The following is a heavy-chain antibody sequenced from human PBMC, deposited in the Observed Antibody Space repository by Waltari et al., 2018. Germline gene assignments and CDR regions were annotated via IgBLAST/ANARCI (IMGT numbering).Heavy chain of an antibody. J-gene: IGHJ5*02. CDR2: INHSGST. CDR1: GGSFSGYY. Sequence: QVQLQQWGAGLLKPSETLSLTCAVYGGSFSGYYWSWIRQPPGKGLEWIGEINHSGSTNYNPSLKSRVTISVDTSKNQFSLKLSSVTAADTAVYYCARAPAAANWFDPWGQGTLVTVSS. V-gene: IGHV4-34*01. D-gene: IGHD6-13*01. CDR3: ARAPAAANWFDP.